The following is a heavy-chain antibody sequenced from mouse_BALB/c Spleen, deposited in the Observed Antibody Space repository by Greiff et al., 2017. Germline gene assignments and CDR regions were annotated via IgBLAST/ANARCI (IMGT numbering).Heavy chain of an antibody. CDR3: ARGRDYGLAWFAY. V-gene: IGHV5-6-5*01. J-gene: IGHJ3*01. CDR2: ISSGGST. D-gene: IGHD1-1*02. CDR1: GFTFSSYA. Sequence: EVQLVESGGGLVKPGGSLKLSCAASGFTFSSYAMSWVRQTPEKRLEWVASISSGGSTYYPDSVKGRFTISRENARNILYLQMSSLRSEDTAMYYCARGRDYGLAWFAYWGQGTLVTVSA.